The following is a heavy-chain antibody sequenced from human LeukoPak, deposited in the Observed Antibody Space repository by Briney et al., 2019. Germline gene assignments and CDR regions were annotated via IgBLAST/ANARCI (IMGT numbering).Heavy chain of an antibody. Sequence: SETLSLTCTVSGGSISSSIYYWGWIRQPPGKGLEWIGSIYYSGSTYYNPSLKSRVTISVDTSKNQFSLKLSSVTAADTAVYYCARSTVIAFSYWGQGTLVTVSS. D-gene: IGHD4-11*01. CDR1: GGSISSSIYY. CDR3: ARSTVIAFSY. V-gene: IGHV4-39*01. J-gene: IGHJ4*02. CDR2: IYYSGST.